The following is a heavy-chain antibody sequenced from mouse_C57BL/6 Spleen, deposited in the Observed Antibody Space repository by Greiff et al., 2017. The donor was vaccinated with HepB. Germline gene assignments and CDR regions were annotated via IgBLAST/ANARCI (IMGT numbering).Heavy chain of an antibody. Sequence: QVQLQQSGAELVKPGASVKMSCKASGYTFTSYWITWVKQRPGQGLEWIGDIYPGSGSTNYNEKFKSKATLTVDTSSSTAYMQLSSLTSEDSAVYYCARRGYYGGRGAMDYWGQGTSVTVSS. CDR2: IYPGSGST. J-gene: IGHJ4*01. V-gene: IGHV1-55*01. CDR3: ARRGYYGGRGAMDY. CDR1: GYTFTSYW. D-gene: IGHD1-1*01.